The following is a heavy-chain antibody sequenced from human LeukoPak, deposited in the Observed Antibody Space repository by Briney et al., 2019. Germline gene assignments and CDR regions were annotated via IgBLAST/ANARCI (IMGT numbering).Heavy chain of an antibody. Sequence: PSQTLSLTCAVSGGSISSGGHSWSWIRQPPGKGLAWIGYIYHSGSTYYNPSLKSRVTISVDRSKNQFSLKLSSVTAADTAVYYCARAGLAGSFPFDYWGQGTLVTVSS. CDR2: IYHSGST. D-gene: IGHD3-10*01. V-gene: IGHV4-30-2*01. J-gene: IGHJ4*02. CDR1: GGSISSGGHS. CDR3: ARAGLAGSFPFDY.